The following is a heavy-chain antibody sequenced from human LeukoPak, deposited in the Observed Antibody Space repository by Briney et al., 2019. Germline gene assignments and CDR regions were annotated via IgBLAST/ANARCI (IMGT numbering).Heavy chain of an antibody. CDR1: GFTFSSFP. CDR2: IIGSSGTT. J-gene: IGHJ4*02. Sequence: GGSLRLSCAASGFTFSSFPMSWVRQAPGKGLQWVSLIIGSSGTTFYADSVKGRFTISRDKSKSTLYLQMNSLRAEDTAVYYCAKGAYDYIEIAYFDYWGQGSLVTVSS. CDR3: AKGAYDYIEIAYFDY. V-gene: IGHV3-23*01. D-gene: IGHD5-12*01.